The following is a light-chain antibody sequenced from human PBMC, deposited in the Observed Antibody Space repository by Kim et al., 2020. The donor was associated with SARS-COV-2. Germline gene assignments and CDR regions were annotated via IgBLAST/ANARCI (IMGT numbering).Light chain of an antibody. CDR1: QSVSSY. CDR2: DAS. CDR3: QQRRNWPLLT. J-gene: IGKJ4*01. Sequence: EIVLTQSPATLSLSPGERATLSCRASQSVSSYLAWYQQKPGQAPRLLIYDASNRATGIPARFSGSGSGTDFTLTISSLEPEDFAVYYCQQRRNWPLLTFGGGTKLEI. V-gene: IGKV3-11*01.